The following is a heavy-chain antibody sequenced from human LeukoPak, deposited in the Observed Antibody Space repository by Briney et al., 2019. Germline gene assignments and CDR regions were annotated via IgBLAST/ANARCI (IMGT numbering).Heavy chain of an antibody. J-gene: IGHJ4*02. CDR1: GYGFNSYW. Sequence: GESLQIYCKCSGYGFNSYWIGWVRQLPRKGLDWMGIIYHRDSDTRYSPSFQGQVTISADRSIGTAYLQWSSLKASDTAMYYCARGSDRGYNYGFDYWGEGTLVTVSS. D-gene: IGHD5-18*01. CDR2: IYHRDSDT. CDR3: ARGSDRGYNYGFDY. V-gene: IGHV5-51*01.